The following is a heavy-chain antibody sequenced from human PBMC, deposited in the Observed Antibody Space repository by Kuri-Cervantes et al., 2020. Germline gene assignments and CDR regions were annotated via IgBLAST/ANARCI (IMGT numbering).Heavy chain of an antibody. V-gene: IGHV3-13*01. CDR2: IGKGGET. J-gene: IGHJ4*02. Sequence: GGSLKISCAASGFTFRTYDMHWVRQGSGKGLEWVSGIGKGGETFYAGSVKGRFTTSREDAKNSLYLQLNSLRVEDTALYYCVRGGDPEPFDYWGQGSLVTVSS. CDR3: VRGGDPEPFDY. D-gene: IGHD3-16*01. CDR1: GFTFRTYD.